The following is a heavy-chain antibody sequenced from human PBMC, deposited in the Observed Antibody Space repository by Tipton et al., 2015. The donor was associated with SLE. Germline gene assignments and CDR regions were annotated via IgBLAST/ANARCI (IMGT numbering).Heavy chain of an antibody. D-gene: IGHD6-19*01. J-gene: IGHJ4*02. Sequence: TLSLTCAVYGRSFIGSYWTWIRQSPGKGLEWIGEVNHSGSTNYNPSLMGRVTISVDTSKAQFSLKLRSVTAADTAVYYCARGREREQWLAPQGFDFWGQGIRVTVSS. CDR3: ARGREREQWLAPQGFDF. CDR2: VNHSGST. CDR1: GRSFIGSY. V-gene: IGHV4-34*01.